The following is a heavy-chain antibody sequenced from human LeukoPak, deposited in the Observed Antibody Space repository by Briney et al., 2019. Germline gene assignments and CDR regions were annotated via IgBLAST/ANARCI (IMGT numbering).Heavy chain of an antibody. Sequence: PGGSLRLSCAASGFTFSSYGMHWVRQAPGKGLEWVAVISYDGSNKYYADSVKGRFTISRDNSKNTLYLQMNSLRAEDTAVYYCAKEMYITGPFGWDAYYMDVWGKGTTVTISS. CDR1: GFTFSSYG. D-gene: IGHD1-20*01. J-gene: IGHJ6*03. CDR3: AKEMYITGPFGWDAYYMDV. CDR2: ISYDGSNK. V-gene: IGHV3-30*18.